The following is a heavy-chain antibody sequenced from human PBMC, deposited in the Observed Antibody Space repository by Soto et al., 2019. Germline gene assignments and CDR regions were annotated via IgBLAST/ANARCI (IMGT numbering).Heavy chain of an antibody. CDR2: ISGSGGTP. D-gene: IGHD6-13*01. CDR1: GFTFSSSA. V-gene: IGHV3-23*01. CDR3: AMGLAAAGPLDY. Sequence: QPGGSLRLSCAASGFTFSSSAMSWVRQPPGRGLEWVSLISGSGGTPYYADSVKGRFTISRDNSKNTMYLVLNSLRAEDTAIYYCAMGLAAAGPLDYWGQGTLVTVSS. J-gene: IGHJ4*02.